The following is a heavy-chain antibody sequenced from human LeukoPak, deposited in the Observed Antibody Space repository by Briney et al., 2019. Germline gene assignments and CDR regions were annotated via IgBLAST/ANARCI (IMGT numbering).Heavy chain of an antibody. J-gene: IGHJ6*02. V-gene: IGHV3-74*01. D-gene: IGHD4-17*01. CDR1: GFTLSSYW. CDR3: ARGGTTVTPRYYYYGMDV. CDR2: INSDGSST. Sequence: GGSLRLSCAASGFTLSSYWMHWVRQAPGKGLVWVSRINSDGSSTSYADSVKGRFTISRDNAKNTLYLQMNSLRAEDTAVYYCARGGTTVTPRYYYYGMDVWGQGTTVTVSS.